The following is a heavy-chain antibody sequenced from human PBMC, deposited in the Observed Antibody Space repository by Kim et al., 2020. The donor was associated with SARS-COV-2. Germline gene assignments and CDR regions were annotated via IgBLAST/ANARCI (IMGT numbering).Heavy chain of an antibody. CDR2: INTNTGNP. CDR1: GYTFTSSA. J-gene: IGHJ4*02. Sequence: ASVKVSCKSSGYTFTSSAMNWVRQAPGQGLEWMGLINTNTGNPTYAQGFTGRFVFSLDTSVSTAYLQISSLKAEDTAVYYCARSSHYGSGSYYMGPHFDYWGQGTLVTVSS. D-gene: IGHD3-10*01. CDR3: ARSSHYGSGSYYMGPHFDY. V-gene: IGHV7-4-1*02.